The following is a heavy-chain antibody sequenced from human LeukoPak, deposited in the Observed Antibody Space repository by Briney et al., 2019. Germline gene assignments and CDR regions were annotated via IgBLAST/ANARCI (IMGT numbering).Heavy chain of an antibody. CDR3: AREPAYYDSSGYPPEAPDY. Sequence: ASVKVSCKASGYTFTSYGISWVRQAPGQGLKWMGWISAYNGNTNYAQKLQGRVTMTTDTSTSTAYMELRSLRSDDTAVYYCAREPAYYDSSGYPPEAPDYWGQGTLVTVSS. CDR2: ISAYNGNT. J-gene: IGHJ4*02. CDR1: GYTFTSYG. D-gene: IGHD3-22*01. V-gene: IGHV1-18*01.